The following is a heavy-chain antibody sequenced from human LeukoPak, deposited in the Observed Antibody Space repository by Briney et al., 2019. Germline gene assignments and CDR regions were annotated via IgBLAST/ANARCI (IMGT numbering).Heavy chain of an antibody. Sequence: ASVKVSCKVSGYTLTKLSIHWVRQASGKGLEWMGGFDPEDGETIYTQKFQGGVTMTEDTSTDTAYMELNSLRSEDTAVYYCATANSGYYYYHMDVWGKGTTVTISS. CDR2: FDPEDGET. J-gene: IGHJ6*04. D-gene: IGHD1-1*01. CDR1: GYTLTKLS. CDR3: ATANSGYYYYHMDV. V-gene: IGHV1-24*01.